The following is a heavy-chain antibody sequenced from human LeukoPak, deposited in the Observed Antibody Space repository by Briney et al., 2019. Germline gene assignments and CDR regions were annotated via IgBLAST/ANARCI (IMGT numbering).Heavy chain of an antibody. J-gene: IGHJ6*02. CDR3: ARNLEARGVMFYNDMDV. D-gene: IGHD3-10*01. CDR1: GFTLSGYN. V-gene: IGHV3-21*01. CDR2: ISSSSIYI. Sequence: PGGSLRLSCEASGFTLSGYNMNWVRQAPGKGLEWVSSISSSSIYIYYADSVKGRFTISRDNAKNSLYLQMNSLRAEDTAVYYCARNLEARGVMFYNDMDVWGRGTTVTVSS.